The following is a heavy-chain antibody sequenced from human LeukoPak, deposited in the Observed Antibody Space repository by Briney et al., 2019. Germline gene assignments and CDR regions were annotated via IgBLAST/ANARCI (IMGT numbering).Heavy chain of an antibody. J-gene: IGHJ4*02. CDR2: SSGGGGGT. D-gene: IGHD2-15*01. CDR3: ARGVAALFDY. Sequence: GASLRLSCAASGFTFNSYGMSWVRQAPGKGLEWVSASSGGGGGTYYADSVKGRFTISRDNAKNTLYLQMNSLRAEDTAVYYCARGVAALFDYWGQGTLVTVSS. CDR1: GFTFNSYG. V-gene: IGHV3-23*01.